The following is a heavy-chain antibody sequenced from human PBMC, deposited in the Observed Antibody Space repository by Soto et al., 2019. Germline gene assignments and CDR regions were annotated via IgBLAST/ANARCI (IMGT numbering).Heavy chain of an antibody. V-gene: IGHV3-33*01. D-gene: IGHD6-13*01. CDR1: GFTFSTYG. Sequence: ESGGGVVQPGRSLRLSCAASGFTFSTYGMHWVRQAPGKGLEWVAVIWYDGNNKYYADSVKGRFSISSDNSKDTLFLQMNSLRAEDTAVYYCAARIAAATMFDYWGRGTLVTVSS. CDR3: AARIAAATMFDY. J-gene: IGHJ4*02. CDR2: IWYDGNNK.